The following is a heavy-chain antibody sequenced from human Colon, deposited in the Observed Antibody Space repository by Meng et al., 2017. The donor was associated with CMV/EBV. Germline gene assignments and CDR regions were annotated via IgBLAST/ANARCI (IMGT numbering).Heavy chain of an antibody. CDR3: ARGGDSSGWYAPY. CDR2: IYYSGST. CDR1: GGSISSSSYY. Sequence: SETLSLTCTVSGGSISSSSYYWGWIRQPPGKGLEWIGSIYYSGSTYYNPSLKSRVTISVDTSKNQFSLKLSSVTAADTAVYYCARGGDSSGWYAPYWGQGTLVTVSS. V-gene: IGHV4-39*07. D-gene: IGHD6-19*01. J-gene: IGHJ4*02.